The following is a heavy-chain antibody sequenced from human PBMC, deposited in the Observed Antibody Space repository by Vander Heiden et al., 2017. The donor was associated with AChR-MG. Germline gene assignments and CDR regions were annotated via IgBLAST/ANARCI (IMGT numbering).Heavy chain of an antibody. J-gene: IGHJ5*01. V-gene: IGHV4-4*09. CDR1: RASINDFS. CDR3: ARLSGFGPGNFYPRLDS. Sequence: QVHLQASGPGLVKPSETLSLICTVSRASINDFSWSWIRQYPGNGQESIRAFYFSGAEAYSPPLRDRVAISVDTSRSQVFLTLRSVTAADTAVYYCARLSGFGPGNFYPRLDSWGQGTLVTVSS. D-gene: IGHD3-16*01. CDR2: FYFSGAE.